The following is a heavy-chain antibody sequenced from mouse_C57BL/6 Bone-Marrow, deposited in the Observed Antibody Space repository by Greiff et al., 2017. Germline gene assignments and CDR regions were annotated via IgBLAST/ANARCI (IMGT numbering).Heavy chain of an antibody. D-gene: IGHD1-3*01. Sequence: VQLQQPGAELVKPGASVKVSCKASGYTFTSYWMHWVKQRPGQGLEWIGRIYPSDSDTNYNQKFKGKATLTVDKSSSTAYMQLSSLTSEDSAVYCGAIGGSSGYFDYWGQGTTLTVSS. CDR3: AIGGSSGYFDY. V-gene: IGHV1-74*01. J-gene: IGHJ2*01. CDR1: GYTFTSYW. CDR2: IYPSDSDT.